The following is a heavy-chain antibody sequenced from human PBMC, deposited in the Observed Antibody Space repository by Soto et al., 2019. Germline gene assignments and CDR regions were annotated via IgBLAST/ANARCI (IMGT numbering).Heavy chain of an antibody. CDR2: IYYSGST. V-gene: IGHV4-59*08. CDR3: ARLLYGSGSWFDP. D-gene: IGHD3-10*01. Sequence: PTETLSLTCTVSGGYISSYYWRWLRQPPGKGLEWIGYIYYSGSTNYNPSLKSRVTISVDTSKNQFSLKLSSVTAADTAVYYCARLLYGSGSWFDPWGQGTLVTVSS. CDR1: GGYISSYY. J-gene: IGHJ5*02.